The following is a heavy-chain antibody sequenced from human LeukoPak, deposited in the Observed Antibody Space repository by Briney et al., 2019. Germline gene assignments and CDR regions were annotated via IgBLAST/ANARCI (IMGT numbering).Heavy chain of an antibody. V-gene: IGHV4-39*07. CDR3: ARSHSSGWNFDY. Sequence: PSETLSLTCTVSGGSISSSSYYWGWIRQPPGKGLEWIGSIYYSGSTYYNPSLKSRVTISVDTSKNQFSLKLSSVTAADTAVYYCARSHSSGWNFDYWGQGTLVTVSS. CDR1: GGSISSSSYY. D-gene: IGHD6-19*01. CDR2: IYYSGST. J-gene: IGHJ4*02.